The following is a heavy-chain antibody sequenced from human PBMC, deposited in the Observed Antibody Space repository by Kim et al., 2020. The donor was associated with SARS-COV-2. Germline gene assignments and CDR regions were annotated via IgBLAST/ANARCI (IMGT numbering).Heavy chain of an antibody. CDR3: ARGGLRFLEWAYAFDI. CDR2: IGTAGDT. Sequence: GGSLRLSCAASGFTFSSYDMHWVRQATGKGLEWVSAIGTAGDTYYPGSVKGRFTISRENAKNSLYLQMNSLRAGDTAVYYCARGGLRFLEWAYAFDIWGQGTMVTVSS. D-gene: IGHD3-3*01. J-gene: IGHJ3*02. V-gene: IGHV3-13*04. CDR1: GFTFSSYD.